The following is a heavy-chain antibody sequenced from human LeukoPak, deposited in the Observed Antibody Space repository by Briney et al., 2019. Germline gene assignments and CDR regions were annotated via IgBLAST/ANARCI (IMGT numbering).Heavy chain of an antibody. D-gene: IGHD1-14*01. CDR1: GFTFDDYG. V-gene: IGHV3-48*01. CDR2: ISSSSSTI. CDR3: ARDVEGTTAYFDY. J-gene: IGHJ4*02. Sequence: GGSLRLSCAASGFTFDDYGMSWVRQAPGKGLEWVSYISSSSSTIYYADSVKGRFTISRDKAKNSLYLQMNSLRAEDTAVYYCARDVEGTTAYFDYWGQGTLVTVSS.